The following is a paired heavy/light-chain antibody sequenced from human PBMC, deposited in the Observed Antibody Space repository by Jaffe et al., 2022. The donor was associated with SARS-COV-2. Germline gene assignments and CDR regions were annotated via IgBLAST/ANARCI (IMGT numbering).Light chain of an antibody. Sequence: QSALTQPASVSGSPGQSITISCTGTSSDVGDYNYVSWYQQHPGNAPKLMIYDVSNRPSGVSNRFSGSKSGNTASLSISGLQAEDEAEYYCSSYTSSSTLVFGGGTKMTVL. CDR2: DVS. CDR3: SSYTSSSTLV. CDR1: SSDVGDYNY. V-gene: IGLV2-14*01. J-gene: IGLJ2*01.
Heavy chain of an antibody. CDR2: INSDGGTT. J-gene: IGHJ4*02. D-gene: IGHD6-25*01. Sequence: EVQLVESGGGLVQPGGSLRLSCAASGFTFSRYWMYWVRQAPGKGLVWVSHINSDGGTTRYADSVKGRFTISRDNAKNTLYLQMNSLRAEDTAVYYCARVKLHSSGIDYWGQGTQVAVSS. CDR3: ARVKLHSSGIDY. V-gene: IGHV3-74*01. CDR1: GFTFSRYW.